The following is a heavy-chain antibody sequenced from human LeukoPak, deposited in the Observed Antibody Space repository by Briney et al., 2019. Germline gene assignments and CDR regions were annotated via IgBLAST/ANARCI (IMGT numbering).Heavy chain of an antibody. CDR1: GGSISSSSYY. Sequence: SETLSLTCTVSGGSISSSSYYWGWIRQPPGKGLEWIGSIYYSGSTYYNPSLKSRVTISVDTSKNQFSLKLSSVTAADTAVYYCARGGAMATIEGFDYWGQGTLVTVSS. J-gene: IGHJ4*02. V-gene: IGHV4-39*01. D-gene: IGHD5-12*01. CDR2: IYYSGST. CDR3: ARGGAMATIEGFDY.